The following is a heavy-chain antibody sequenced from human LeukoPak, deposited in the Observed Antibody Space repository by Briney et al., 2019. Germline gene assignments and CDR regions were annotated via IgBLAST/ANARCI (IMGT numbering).Heavy chain of an antibody. CDR2: IWYDGSNK. CDR1: GFTFRSYG. Sequence: GGSLRLSCAASGFTFRSYGMHWVRQAPGKGLEWVAVIWYDGSNKYYADSVKGRFTISRDNSKNTLYLQMNSLRAEDTAVYYCARDFGSGSYLVGFDYWGQGTLVTVSS. V-gene: IGHV3-33*01. J-gene: IGHJ4*02. CDR3: ARDFGSGSYLVGFDY. D-gene: IGHD3-10*01.